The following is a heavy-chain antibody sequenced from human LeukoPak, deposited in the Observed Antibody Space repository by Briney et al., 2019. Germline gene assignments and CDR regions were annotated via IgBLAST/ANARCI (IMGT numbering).Heavy chain of an antibody. CDR1: GFTFSSYG. Sequence: GRSLRLSCAASGFTFSSYGMHWVRQAPGKGLEWVAVISYDGSNKYYADSVKGRFTISRDNSKNTLYLQMNSLRAEDTAVYYCAKGLRYFDWSFAGYYYYGMDVWGQGTTVTVSS. V-gene: IGHV3-30*18. CDR3: AKGLRYFDWSFAGYYYYGMDV. D-gene: IGHD3-9*01. J-gene: IGHJ6*02. CDR2: ISYDGSNK.